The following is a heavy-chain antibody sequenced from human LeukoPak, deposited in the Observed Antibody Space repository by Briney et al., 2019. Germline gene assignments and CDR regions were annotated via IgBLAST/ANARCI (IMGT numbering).Heavy chain of an antibody. J-gene: IGHJ6*03. CDR3: ARSGVTMVRGVIFNYYYYYMDV. D-gene: IGHD3-10*01. CDR1: GFTFSSYE. Sequence: GGSLRLSCAASGFTFSSYEMNWVRQAPGKGLEWVSYISSSGSTIYYADSVKGRFAISRDNAKNSLYLQMNSLRAEDTAVYYCARSGVTMVRGVIFNYYYYYMDVWGKGTTVTISS. CDR2: ISSSGSTI. V-gene: IGHV3-48*03.